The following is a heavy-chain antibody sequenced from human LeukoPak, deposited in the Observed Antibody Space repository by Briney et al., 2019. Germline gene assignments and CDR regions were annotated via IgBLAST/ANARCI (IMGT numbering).Heavy chain of an antibody. D-gene: IGHD3-9*01. CDR3: ARGNILTGYSI. Sequence: GGPLRLSCAASGLTFFNDDMHWVRQGLGKGLEWVSAISSAGDTYYPGSVKGRFTISRENAKNSLFLQMNSLTAGDTAVYYCARGNILTGYSIWGQGTLVTVSS. CDR1: GLTFFNDD. J-gene: IGHJ4*02. V-gene: IGHV3-13*01. CDR2: ISSAGDT.